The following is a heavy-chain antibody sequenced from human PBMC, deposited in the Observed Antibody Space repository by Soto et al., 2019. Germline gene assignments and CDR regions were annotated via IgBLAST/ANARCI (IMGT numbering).Heavy chain of an antibody. D-gene: IGHD6-19*01. CDR2: INAGNGNT. J-gene: IGHJ4*02. V-gene: IGHV1-3*01. Sequence: ASVKVSCKASGYTFTSYAMHWVRQAPGQRLEWMGWINAGNGNTKYSQKFQGRVTITRDTSASTAYMELSSLRSEDTAVYSCARGPAGAVAGIGYWGQGTLVTVSS. CDR3: ARGPAGAVAGIGY. CDR1: GYTFTSYA.